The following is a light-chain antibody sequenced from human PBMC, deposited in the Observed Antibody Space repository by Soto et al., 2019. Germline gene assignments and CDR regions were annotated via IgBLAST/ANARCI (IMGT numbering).Light chain of an antibody. J-gene: IGKJ1*01. Sequence: EIVIQQEPQTRPVTPGEDACSFWRASQCLLHSNGYNYLDWYLQKPGQSPQLLIYLGSNRASGVPDRLSGTGAAAVLTMRITGVEAEDVGVYYFMQALQTPGTLGQGTKVDIK. CDR3: MQALQTPGT. CDR2: LGS. CDR1: QCLLHSNGYNY. V-gene: IGKV2-28*01.